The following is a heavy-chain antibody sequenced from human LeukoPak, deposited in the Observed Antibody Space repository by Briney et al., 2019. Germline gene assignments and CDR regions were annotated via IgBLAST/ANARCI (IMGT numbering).Heavy chain of an antibody. CDR2: IYHSGST. Sequence: SQTLSLTCAVSGGSISSGGYSWSWIRQPPGKGLEWIGYIYHSGSTYYNPSLKSRATISVDRSKNQFSLKLSSVTAADTAVYYCARTYYDFWSGYYTEAGWFDPWGQGTLVTVSS. V-gene: IGHV4-30-2*01. CDR1: GGSISSGGYS. D-gene: IGHD3-3*01. CDR3: ARTYYDFWSGYYTEAGWFDP. J-gene: IGHJ5*02.